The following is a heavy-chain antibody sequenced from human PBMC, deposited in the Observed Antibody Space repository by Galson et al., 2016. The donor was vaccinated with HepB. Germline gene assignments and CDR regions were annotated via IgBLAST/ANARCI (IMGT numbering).Heavy chain of an antibody. CDR2: IGGSGGNV. D-gene: IGHD5-12*01. CDR1: GFTFSNYA. CDR3: AKLIRTGSSGSDS. Sequence: SLRLSCAASGFTFSNYAMSWVRQAPGKGLEWVSTIGGSGGNVYIGDSVNGRFTISRDNSKNTLWLQMDSLRAEDTAVYFCAKLIRTGSSGSDSWGQGTLVTVSS. J-gene: IGHJ4*02. V-gene: IGHV3-23*01.